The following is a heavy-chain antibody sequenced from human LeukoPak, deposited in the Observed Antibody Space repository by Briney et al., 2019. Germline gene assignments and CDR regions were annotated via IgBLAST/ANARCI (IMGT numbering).Heavy chain of an antibody. CDR2: ISAYNGNT. V-gene: IGHV1-18*01. CDR3: ARHHSGGYYGSGSYWLPDGWFDP. CDR1: VYTFTSYG. J-gene: IGHJ5*02. D-gene: IGHD3-10*01. Sequence: ASVRDSCMASVYTFTSYGISSVPPDPGQGLECMGCISAYNGNTNYTQKLQGRVTMTTDTSTSTAYMELRSLRSDDTAVYYCARHHSGGYYGSGSYWLPDGWFDPWGKGTLVTVSS.